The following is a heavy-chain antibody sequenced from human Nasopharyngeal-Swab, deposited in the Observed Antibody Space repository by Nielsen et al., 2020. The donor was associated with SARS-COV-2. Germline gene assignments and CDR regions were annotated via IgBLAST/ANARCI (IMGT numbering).Heavy chain of an antibody. CDR2: ISYDGSNK. V-gene: IGHV3-30-3*01. J-gene: IGHJ5*02. CDR1: GFTFSSYA. CDR3: AGDGSMVRGVMMSDWFDP. D-gene: IGHD3-10*01. Sequence: GGSLRLSCAASGFTFSSYAMHWVRQAPGKGLEWVAVISYDGSNKYYADSVKGRFTISRDNSKNTLYLQMNSLRAEDTAVYYCAGDGSMVRGVMMSDWFDPWGQGTLVTVSS.